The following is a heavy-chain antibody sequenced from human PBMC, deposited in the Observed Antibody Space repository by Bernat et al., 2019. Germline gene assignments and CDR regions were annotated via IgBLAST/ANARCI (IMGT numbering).Heavy chain of an antibody. V-gene: IGHV3-7*03. CDR1: GFTFSSYW. CDR2: IKQGGSEK. J-gene: IGHJ6*02. D-gene: IGHD2-8*01. Sequence: EVQLVESGGGLVQPGGSLRLSCAASGFTFSSYWMSWVRQAPGKGLEWVANIKQGGSEKYYVDSVKGRFTISRDNAKNSLYLQMNSLRAEDTAVYYCARDRGGGYCTNGVCYNFYYGMDVWGQGTTVTVSS. CDR3: ARDRGGGYCTNGVCYNFYYGMDV.